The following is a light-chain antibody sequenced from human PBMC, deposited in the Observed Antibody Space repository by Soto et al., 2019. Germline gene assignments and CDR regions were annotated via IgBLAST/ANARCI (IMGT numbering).Light chain of an antibody. CDR1: QSLVYSDGNTY. Sequence: DVVMTQSPLSLPVTLGQPASISCRSSQSLVYSDGNTYLSWFQQRPGQSPRRLIYKVSNRDSGVPDRFSGSGSGTDFTLKISRVEAEDVGVYYCMQGTLGITFGQGTRLEIK. CDR3: MQGTLGIT. V-gene: IGKV2-30*01. CDR2: KVS. J-gene: IGKJ5*01.